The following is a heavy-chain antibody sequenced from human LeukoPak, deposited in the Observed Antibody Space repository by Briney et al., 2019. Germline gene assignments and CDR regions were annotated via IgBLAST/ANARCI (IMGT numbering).Heavy chain of an antibody. CDR2: ISSSSSTI. Sequence: GGSLRLSWAASGXTFSSYSMSWVRQAPGKGLEWVSYISSSSSTIYYADSVKGRFTISRDNAKNSLYLQMNSLRDEDTAVYYCARDLVNWFDPWDQGTLVTVSS. CDR3: ARDLVNWFDP. J-gene: IGHJ5*02. V-gene: IGHV3-48*02. CDR1: GXTFSSYS.